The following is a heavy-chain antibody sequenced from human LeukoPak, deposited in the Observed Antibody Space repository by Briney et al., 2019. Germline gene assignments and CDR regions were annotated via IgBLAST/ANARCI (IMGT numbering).Heavy chain of an antibody. CDR2: ISSSGSTI. V-gene: IGHV3-11*01. CDR3: ASPDSVAGHNFDY. CDR1: GFTFSDYY. Sequence: GGSLRLSCAASGFTFSDYYMSWIRQAPGKGLEWVSYISSSGSTIYYADSVKGRFTISRDNAKNSLYLQMNSLSAEDTAVYYCASPDSVAGHNFDYWGQGTLVTVSS. J-gene: IGHJ4*02. D-gene: IGHD6-19*01.